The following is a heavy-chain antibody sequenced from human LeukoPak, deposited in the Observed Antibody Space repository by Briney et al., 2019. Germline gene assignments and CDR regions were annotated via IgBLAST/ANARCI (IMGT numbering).Heavy chain of an antibody. CDR2: INPSGDPT. V-gene: IGHV1-46*01. J-gene: IGHJ6*03. Sequence: ASVKVSCKASGYTFTSYYMHWVRQAPGQGLEWVGIINPSGDPTTYAQKLQGRVTMTTDTSTSTAYMELRSLRSDDTAVYYCARDSGAISHNMDVWGKGTTVTVSS. D-gene: IGHD1-26*01. CDR1: GYTFTSYY. CDR3: ARDSGAISHNMDV.